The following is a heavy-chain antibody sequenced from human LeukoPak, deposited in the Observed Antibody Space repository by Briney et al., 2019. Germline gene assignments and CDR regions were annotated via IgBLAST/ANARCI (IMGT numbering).Heavy chain of an antibody. D-gene: IGHD2-15*01. CDR3: ARDCGVSCYDAFDI. CDR2: IKQDGSEK. Sequence: GGSLRLSCAASGFTFSSYWMSWVRQAPGKGLGWVANIKQDGSEKYYVDSVKGRFTISRDNAKNALYLQMNSLRAEDTAVYYCARDCGVSCYDAFDIWGQGTMVSVSS. CDR1: GFTFSSYW. J-gene: IGHJ3*02. V-gene: IGHV3-7*01.